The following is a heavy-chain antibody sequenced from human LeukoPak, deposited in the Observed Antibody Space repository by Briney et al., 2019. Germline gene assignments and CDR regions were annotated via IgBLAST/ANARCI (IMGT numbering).Heavy chain of an antibody. J-gene: IGHJ5*02. CDR2: ISSSSSYI. Sequence: GGSLRLSCAASGFTFSSYSMNWVRQAPGKGLEWVSSISSSSSYIYYADSVKGRFTISRDNAKNSLYLQMNSLRAEDTAVYYCARDRIAARPGWFDPWGQGALVTVSS. V-gene: IGHV3-21*01. D-gene: IGHD6-6*01. CDR3: ARDRIAARPGWFDP. CDR1: GFTFSSYS.